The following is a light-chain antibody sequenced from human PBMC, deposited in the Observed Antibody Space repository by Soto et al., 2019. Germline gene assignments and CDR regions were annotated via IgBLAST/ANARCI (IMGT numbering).Light chain of an antibody. Sequence: EIVLTQSPGTLSLSPGERATLSCRASQSVGSSFLAWYQQKPGQAPSLLIYGASSRATGIPDRFSGSGSGTDFTLTISRLEPEDFAVYYCQQYGTSPPITFGQGTRLEIK. J-gene: IGKJ5*01. CDR2: GAS. CDR3: QQYGTSPPIT. CDR1: QSVGSSF. V-gene: IGKV3-20*01.